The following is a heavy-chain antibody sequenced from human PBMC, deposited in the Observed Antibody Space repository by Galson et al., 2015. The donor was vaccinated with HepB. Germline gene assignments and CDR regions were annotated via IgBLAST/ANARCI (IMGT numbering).Heavy chain of an antibody. CDR3: ASRYDFHPT. CDR1: GLPFSSHW. Sequence: SLRLSCAASGLPFSSHWSHWVRQPPGKGLGWVSRINIEERVPSYADSGKGLFTISRATAKNTCYLKMNSLGVEDTAVYYCASRYDFHPTWGQGTLVTVSS. V-gene: IGHV3-74*01. CDR2: INIEERVP. D-gene: IGHD3-3*01. J-gene: IGHJ5*02.